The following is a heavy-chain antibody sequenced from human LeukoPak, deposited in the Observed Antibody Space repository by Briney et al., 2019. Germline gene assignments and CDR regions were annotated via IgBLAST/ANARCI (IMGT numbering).Heavy chain of an antibody. V-gene: IGHV1-2*06. J-gene: IGHJ5*02. CDR2: INPNSGGT. D-gene: IGHD6-13*01. CDR1: GYTFTGYY. Sequence: ASVKVSCKASGYTFTGYYMHWLRQAPGQGLEWMGRINPNSGGTNYAQKFQGRVTMTRDTSISTAYMELSRLRSDDTAVYYCARERIAAAGTPSRWFDPWGQGTLVTVSS. CDR3: ARERIAAAGTPSRWFDP.